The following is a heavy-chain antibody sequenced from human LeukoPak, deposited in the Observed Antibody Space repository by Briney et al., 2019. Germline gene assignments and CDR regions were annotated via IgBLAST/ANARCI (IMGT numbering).Heavy chain of an antibody. D-gene: IGHD2-2*01. V-gene: IGHV1-18*01. CDR2: ISAYNGNT. J-gene: IGHJ4*02. CDR1: GYTFTSYG. Sequence: ASVKVSCKASGYTFTSYGISWVRQAPGQGLEWMGWISAYNGNTNYAQKLQGRVTMTTDTSTSTAYMELRSLRSDGTAVYYCARSTIAYCSSTSCYLSTVDYWGQGTLVTVSS. CDR3: ARSTIAYCSSTSCYLSTVDY.